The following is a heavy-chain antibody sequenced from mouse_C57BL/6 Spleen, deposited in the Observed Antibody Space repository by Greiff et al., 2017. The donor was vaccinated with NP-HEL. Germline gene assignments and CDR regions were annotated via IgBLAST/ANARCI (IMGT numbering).Heavy chain of an antibody. CDR3: ARCLNYYGSSYPFAY. D-gene: IGHD1-1*01. CDR2: IDPSDSYT. J-gene: IGHJ3*01. V-gene: IGHV1-50*01. CDR1: GYTFTSYW. Sequence: QIQLQQPGAELVKPGASVKLSCKASGYTFTSYWMQWVKQRPGQGLEWIGEIDPSDSYTNYNQKFKGKATLTVDTSSSTAYMQLSSLTSEDSAVYYCARCLNYYGSSYPFAYWGQGTLVTVSA.